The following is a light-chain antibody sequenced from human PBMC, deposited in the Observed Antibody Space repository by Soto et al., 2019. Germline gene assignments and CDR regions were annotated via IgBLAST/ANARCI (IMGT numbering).Light chain of an antibody. Sequence: DIQMTQSPSSLSASVGDRVTITCRASQSFSSYLNWYQQKPGKAPKVLIYAASSLQSGVPSRFSGIGSGTDFTLSISSLQPEDVATYYCQQSYSGPLTFGGGTKVEIK. V-gene: IGKV1-39*01. J-gene: IGKJ4*01. CDR3: QQSYSGPLT. CDR2: AAS. CDR1: QSFSSY.